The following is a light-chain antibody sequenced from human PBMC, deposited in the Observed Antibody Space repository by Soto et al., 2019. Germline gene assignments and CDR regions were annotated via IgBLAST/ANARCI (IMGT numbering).Light chain of an antibody. Sequence: QSVLTQPASVSGSPGQSITISCTGTSSDVGGYKYVSWYQQHPGKAPKVMIYEVSNRPSGVSNRFSGSKSGNTASLTISGLPADDEADYYCSSYTSSTTYVFGPGTKLTV. V-gene: IGLV2-14*01. J-gene: IGLJ1*01. CDR2: EVS. CDR1: SSDVGGYKY. CDR3: SSYTSSTTYV.